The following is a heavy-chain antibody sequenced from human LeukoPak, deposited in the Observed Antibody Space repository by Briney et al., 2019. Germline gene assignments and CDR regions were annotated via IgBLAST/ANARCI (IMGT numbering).Heavy chain of an antibody. J-gene: IGHJ6*03. CDR3: ARGRGGTAMVDYYYYMDV. CDR2: MNPNSGNT. CDR1: GYTFTSYD. D-gene: IGHD5-18*01. Sequence: ASVKVSCKASGYTFTSYDINWVRQATGQGLEWMGWMNPNSGNTGYAQKFQGRVTITRNTSISTAYMELSSLRSEDTAVYYCARGRGGTAMVDYYYYMDVWGKGTTDTVSS. V-gene: IGHV1-8*03.